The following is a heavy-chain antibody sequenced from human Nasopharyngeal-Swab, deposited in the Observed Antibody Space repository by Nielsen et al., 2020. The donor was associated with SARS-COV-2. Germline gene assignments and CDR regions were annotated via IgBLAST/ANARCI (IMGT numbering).Heavy chain of an antibody. D-gene: IGHD1-26*01. Sequence: GGSLRLSCLDSIVTSSPYWMNWVRQAPGKGLEWVANIKTDGSERNYLDSVKGRFTITSDNAKRSVYLQMNSLRAEDTAIYFCARAVAGATDYWGQGTLVTVSS. J-gene: IGHJ4*02. CDR2: IKTDGSER. CDR3: ARAVAGATDY. V-gene: IGHV3-7*03. CDR1: IVTSSPYW.